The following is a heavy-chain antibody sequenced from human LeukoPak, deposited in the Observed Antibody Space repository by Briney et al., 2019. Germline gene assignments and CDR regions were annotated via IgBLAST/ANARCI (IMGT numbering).Heavy chain of an antibody. V-gene: IGHV3-74*01. CDR2: VNPDGSYT. D-gene: IGHD3-9*01. J-gene: IGHJ4*02. CDR1: GFTFSSLW. CDR3: ARDLAGYHDS. Sequence: GGTLGLSCGGCGFTFSSLWIRGVRETSGKGLDWVFRVNPDGSYTTYADSVKGRFTISRDNARNTLYLQMDSPRVEDTALYYCARDLAGYHDSWGQGTLVTVSS.